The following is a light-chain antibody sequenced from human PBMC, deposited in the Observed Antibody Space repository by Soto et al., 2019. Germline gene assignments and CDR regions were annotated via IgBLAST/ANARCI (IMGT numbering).Light chain of an antibody. Sequence: QSVLTQPASVSGSPGQSITISCTGTSSDVSGYNYVSWFQHHPGKAPKLIIYEVSYRPSGVSARFSGSKSGDTASLTISGLQAEDEADYYCSSFTNTITRYAFGTGTKLTVL. CDR3: SSFTNTITRYA. CDR2: EVS. V-gene: IGLV2-14*01. J-gene: IGLJ1*01. CDR1: SSDVSGYNY.